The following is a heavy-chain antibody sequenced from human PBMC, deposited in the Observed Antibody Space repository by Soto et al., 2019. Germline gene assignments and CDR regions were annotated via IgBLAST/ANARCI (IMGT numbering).Heavy chain of an antibody. D-gene: IGHD1-7*01. CDR1: GGTFSSYA. Sequence: QVQLVQSGAEVKKPGSSVKVSCKASGGTFSSYAISWVRQAPGQGLEWMGGIIPIFGAANYAQKFQGRVTITAEKSTSTAYIELGSLRTADKAVYDCAEGSLTGNTGSFDPWGQGTLVPVSS. CDR2: IIPIFGAA. V-gene: IGHV1-69*06. CDR3: AEGSLTGNTGSFDP. J-gene: IGHJ5*02.